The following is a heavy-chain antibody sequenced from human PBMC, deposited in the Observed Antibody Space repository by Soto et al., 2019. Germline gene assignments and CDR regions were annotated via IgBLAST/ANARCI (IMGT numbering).Heavy chain of an antibody. CDR1: GGTFSSYA. V-gene: IGHV1-69*13. D-gene: IGHD3-10*01. CDR3: ARDHYYGSGVSEYNWFDP. CDR2: IIPIFGTA. J-gene: IGHJ5*02. Sequence: GASVKVSCKASGGTFSSYATSWVRQAPGQGLERKGGIIPIFGTANYAQKFQGRVTITADESTSTAYMELSSLRSEDTAVYYCARDHYYGSGVSEYNWFDPWGQGTLVTVSS.